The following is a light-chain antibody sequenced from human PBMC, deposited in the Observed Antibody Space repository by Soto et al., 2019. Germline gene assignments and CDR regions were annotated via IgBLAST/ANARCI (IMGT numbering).Light chain of an antibody. J-gene: IGKJ1*01. CDR3: LQHNSYSWT. V-gene: IGKV1-17*01. CDR1: QTIMTY. Sequence: DIQMTQSPSSLSASVGDEVTITCRASQTIMTYLNWYQLKPGKPPRLLIYAASSLQSGVPSRFSGSGSGTEFTLTISSLQPEDFATYYCLQHNSYSWTFGQGTKVDIK. CDR2: AAS.